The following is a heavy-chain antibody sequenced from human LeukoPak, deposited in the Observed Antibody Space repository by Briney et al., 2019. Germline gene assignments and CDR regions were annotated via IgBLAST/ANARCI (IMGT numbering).Heavy chain of an antibody. J-gene: IGHJ4*02. D-gene: IGHD1-7*01. Sequence: PGGSLRLSCAASGFTFSNVWMSWVRQAPGKGLEWVSAISGSGVSTYYADSVKGRFTVSRDNSKNTLYLQMSSLRAEDTAVYYCAKDERNWNYNLASQTYDWGQGTLVTVSS. CDR1: GFTFSNVW. CDR3: AKDERNWNYNLASQTYD. CDR2: ISGSGVST. V-gene: IGHV3-23*01.